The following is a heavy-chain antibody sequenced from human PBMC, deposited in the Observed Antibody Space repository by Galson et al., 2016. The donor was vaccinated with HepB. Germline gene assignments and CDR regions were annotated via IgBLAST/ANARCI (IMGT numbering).Heavy chain of an antibody. CDR3: ATMFYYYGSAFDRVDSFDI. CDR1: GFTFSDHY. CDR2: TRKKTNGYTT. Sequence: SLRLSCAASGFTFSDHYMDWVRQAPGKGLEWVGRTRKKTNGYTTEYAASVKGRFTISRDDSKNSLYLQMNSLKTEDTAVYYCATMFYYYGSAFDRVDSFDIWGQGTMVTVSS. V-gene: IGHV3-72*01. J-gene: IGHJ3*02. D-gene: IGHD3-22*01.